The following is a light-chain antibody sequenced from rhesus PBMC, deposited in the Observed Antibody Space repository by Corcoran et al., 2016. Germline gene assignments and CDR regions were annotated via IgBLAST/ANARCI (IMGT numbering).Light chain of an antibody. CDR3: WLYFRGVHG. V-gene: IGLV7-76*01. Sequence: QAVVTQDPSMTVSPGGTVTLTCGSNTGGVTSGNYPNWFQQKPGQVPRALIYNTHDKHSWTPARFSGSLAGGQAALTLSGAQPEDEADIYGWLYFRGVHGFGRGTKLTVL. CDR1: TGGVTSGNY. CDR2: NTH. J-gene: IGLJ6*01.